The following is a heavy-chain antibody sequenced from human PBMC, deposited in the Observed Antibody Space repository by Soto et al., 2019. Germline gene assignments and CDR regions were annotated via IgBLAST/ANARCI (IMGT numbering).Heavy chain of an antibody. V-gene: IGHV4-34*01. Sequence: SETLSLTWAVYGGSCSGYYWIWIRQPPGKGLEWIGEINHSGSTNYNPSLKSRVTISVDTSKNQFSLKLSSVTAADTAVYYCAIGYSNSYYYYYYMDVWGKGTTVTVSS. CDR2: INHSGST. CDR3: AIGYSNSYYYYYYMDV. D-gene: IGHD4-4*01. J-gene: IGHJ6*03. CDR1: GGSCSGYY.